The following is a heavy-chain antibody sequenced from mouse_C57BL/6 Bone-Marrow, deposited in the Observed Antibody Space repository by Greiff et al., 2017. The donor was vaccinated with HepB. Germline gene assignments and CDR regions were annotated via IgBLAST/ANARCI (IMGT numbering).Heavy chain of an antibody. Sequence: QVQLKQPGAELVKPGASVKMSCKASGYTFTSYWITWVKQRPGQGLEWIGDIYPGSGSTNYNEKFKSKATLTVDTSSSTAYMQLSSLTSEDSAVYYCASGRDYDGAWFAYWGQGTLVTVSA. CDR3: ASGRDYDGAWFAY. J-gene: IGHJ3*01. D-gene: IGHD2-4*01. CDR2: IYPGSGST. V-gene: IGHV1-55*01. CDR1: GYTFTSYW.